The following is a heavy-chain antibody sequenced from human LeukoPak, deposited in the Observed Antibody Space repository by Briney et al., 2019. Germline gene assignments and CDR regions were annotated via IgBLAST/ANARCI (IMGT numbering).Heavy chain of an antibody. J-gene: IGHJ4*02. CDR1: GVSISSYY. Sequence: SETLSLTCTVSGVSISSYYWSWIRQPPGKGLGWIVYIYYSGSTNYNPSLKSRVTISVDTSKNQFSLKLSSVADADTAVYYCARGTYYYDSSGYQIDYWGQGTLVIVSS. D-gene: IGHD3-22*01. V-gene: IGHV4-59*01. CDR2: IYYSGST. CDR3: ARGTYYYDSSGYQIDY.